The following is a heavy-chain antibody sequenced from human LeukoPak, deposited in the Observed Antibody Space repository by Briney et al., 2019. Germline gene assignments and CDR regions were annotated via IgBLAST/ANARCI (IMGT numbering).Heavy chain of an antibody. V-gene: IGHV4-59*08. CDR2: IYYSGST. CDR3: ARHGTVAGIAMFDY. Sequence: SETLSLTCTVSGGSISSYYWSWIRQPPGKGLEWIGYIYYSGSTNYNPSLKSRVTISVDTSKNQFSLKLSSVTAADTAEYYCARHGTVAGIAMFDYWGQGTLVTVSS. CDR1: GGSISSYY. J-gene: IGHJ4*02. D-gene: IGHD6-19*01.